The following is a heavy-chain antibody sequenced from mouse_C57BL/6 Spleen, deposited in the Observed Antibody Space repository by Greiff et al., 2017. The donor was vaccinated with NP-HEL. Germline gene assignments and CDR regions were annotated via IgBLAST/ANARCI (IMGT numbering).Heavy chain of an antibody. CDR2: IDPETGGT. Sequence: QVQLQQSGAELVRPGASVTLSCKASGYTFTDYEMHWVKQTPVHGLEWIGAIDPETGGTAYNQKFKGKAILTADKSSSTAYMELRSLTSEDSAVYYCTRDGWGYFDYWGQGTTLTVSS. D-gene: IGHD1-1*02. CDR1: GYTFTDYE. J-gene: IGHJ2*01. V-gene: IGHV1-15*01. CDR3: TRDGWGYFDY.